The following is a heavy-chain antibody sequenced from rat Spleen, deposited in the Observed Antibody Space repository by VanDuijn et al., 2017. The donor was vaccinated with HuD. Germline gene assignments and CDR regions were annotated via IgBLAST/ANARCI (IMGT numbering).Heavy chain of an antibody. D-gene: IGHD1-6*01. CDR2: ITPTGGTT. J-gene: IGHJ4*01. CDR1: GFTFTNYG. CDR3: TREDWVLDA. V-gene: IGHV5-19*01. Sequence: EVQLVESGGGLVQPGRSLKLSCAASGFTFTNYGIHWIRQAPTKGLEWVASITPTGGTTYYRDSVRGRFTISRDIAKSTLYLQMDSLRSEDTATYYCTREDWVLDAWGQGASVTVSS.